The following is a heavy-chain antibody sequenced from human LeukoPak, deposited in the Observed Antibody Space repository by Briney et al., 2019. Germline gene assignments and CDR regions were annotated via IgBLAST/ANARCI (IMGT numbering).Heavy chain of an antibody. CDR3: ARDRVTMVRVDAFDI. V-gene: IGHV4-59*01. CDR2: IYYSGST. J-gene: IGHJ3*02. D-gene: IGHD3-10*01. Sequence: PSETLSLTCTVSGGSISSYYWSWLRQPPGKGLEWIGYIYYSGSTNYNPSLKSRVTISVDTSKNQFSLKLSSVTAADTAVYYCARDRVTMVRVDAFDIWGQGTMVTVSS. CDR1: GGSISSYY.